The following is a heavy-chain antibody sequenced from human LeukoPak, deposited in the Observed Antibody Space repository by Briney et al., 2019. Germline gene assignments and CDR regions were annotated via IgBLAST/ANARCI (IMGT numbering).Heavy chain of an antibody. Sequence: GRSLRLSCAASGFTFDDYAMHWVRQAPGKGLERVSGISWNSGSIGYADSVKGRFTISRDNAKNSLYLQMNSLRAEDTALYYCARVNLEGIYDWYFDLWGRGTLVTVSS. CDR1: GFTFDDYA. D-gene: IGHD2/OR15-2a*01. V-gene: IGHV3-9*01. CDR3: ARVNLEGIYDWYFDL. CDR2: ISWNSGSI. J-gene: IGHJ2*01.